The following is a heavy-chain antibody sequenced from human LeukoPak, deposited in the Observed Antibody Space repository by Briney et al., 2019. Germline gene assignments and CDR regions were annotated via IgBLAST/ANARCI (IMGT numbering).Heavy chain of an antibody. CDR1: GFTFGSYS. D-gene: IGHD2-2*01. V-gene: IGHV3-7*01. Sequence: GGSLRLSCAASGFTFGSYSMSWVRQAPGKGLEWVANIKQDGSEKYYVDSVKGRFTISRDNAKNSLYLQMNSLRAEDTAVYYCAREEYCSSTSCYAPYFDYWGQGTLVTVSS. CDR2: IKQDGSEK. J-gene: IGHJ4*02. CDR3: AREEYCSSTSCYAPYFDY.